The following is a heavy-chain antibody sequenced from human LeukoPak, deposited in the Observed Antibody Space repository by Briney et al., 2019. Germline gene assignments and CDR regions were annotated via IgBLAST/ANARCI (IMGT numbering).Heavy chain of an antibody. Sequence: EASVKVSCKASGYTFTNYYMHWVRQAPGQGLEWMGIINPSGGSTSYAQKFQGRVTMTRDTSTSTVYMELSSLRSEDTAVYYCAREAENVLRFLEWFHKTNYFDYWGQGTLVTVSS. CDR3: AREAENVLRFLEWFHKTNYFDY. V-gene: IGHV1-46*01. D-gene: IGHD3-3*01. J-gene: IGHJ4*02. CDR2: INPSGGST. CDR1: GYTFTNYY.